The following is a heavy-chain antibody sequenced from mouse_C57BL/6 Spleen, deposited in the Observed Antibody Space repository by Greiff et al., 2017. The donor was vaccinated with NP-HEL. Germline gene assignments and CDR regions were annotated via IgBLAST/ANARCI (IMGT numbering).Heavy chain of an antibody. D-gene: IGHD3-2*02. CDR3: ARGGSSGLFYAMDY. CDR1: GYTFPDYN. J-gene: IGHJ4*01. CDR2: INPNNGGT. Sequence: EVQLQQSGPELVKPGASVKIPCKASGYTFPDYNMDWVKQSHGKSLEWIGDINPNNGGTIYNQKFKGKATLTVDKSSSTAYMELRSLTSEDTAVYYCARGGSSGLFYAMDYWGQGTSVTVSS. V-gene: IGHV1-18*01.